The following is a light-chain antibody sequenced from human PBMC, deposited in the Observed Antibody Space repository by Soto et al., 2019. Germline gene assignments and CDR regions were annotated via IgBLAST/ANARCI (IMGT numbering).Light chain of an antibody. V-gene: IGKV3-20*01. CDR3: QQYGSSPLT. CDR2: GAS. CDR1: QSISSSY. J-gene: IGKJ4*01. Sequence: EIVLTQSPGTLSLSPGERATLSCRASQSISSSYLAWYQQKPGQAPRLLIFGASSRVTGIPDRFSGSASGTDLTLTISRLEPEDFAVYYCQQYGSSPLTFGGGTKVEIK.